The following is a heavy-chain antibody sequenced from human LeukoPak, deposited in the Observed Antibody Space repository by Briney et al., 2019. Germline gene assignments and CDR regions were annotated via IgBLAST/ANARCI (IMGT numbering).Heavy chain of an antibody. Sequence: GGSLRLSCAASGFTFSDYSMNWVRQAPGKGLEWVSSISSTSGYIYYADSVKGRFTISRDNSKNTLFLQMNSLRAEDTAVYYCAKVPYSSSSFDYWGQGTLVTVSS. CDR3: AKVPYSSSSFDY. V-gene: IGHV3-21*01. CDR2: ISSTSGYI. D-gene: IGHD6-6*01. J-gene: IGHJ4*02. CDR1: GFTFSDYS.